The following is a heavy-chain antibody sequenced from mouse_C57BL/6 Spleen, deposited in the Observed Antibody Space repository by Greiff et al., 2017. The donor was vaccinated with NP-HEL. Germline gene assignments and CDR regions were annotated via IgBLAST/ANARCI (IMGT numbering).Heavy chain of an antibody. CDR1: GYTFTDYE. Sequence: VKVVESGAELVRPGASVTLSCKASGYTFTDYEMHWVKQTPVHGLEWIGAIDPETGGTAYNQKFKGKAILTADKSSSTAYMELRSLTSEDSAVYYCTSQAYYSNYDYAMDYWGQGTSVTVSS. CDR3: TSQAYYSNYDYAMDY. D-gene: IGHD2-5*01. J-gene: IGHJ4*01. CDR2: IDPETGGT. V-gene: IGHV1-15*01.